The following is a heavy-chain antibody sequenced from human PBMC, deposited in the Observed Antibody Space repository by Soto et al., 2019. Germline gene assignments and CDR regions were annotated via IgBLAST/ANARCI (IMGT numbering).Heavy chain of an antibody. J-gene: IGHJ4*02. CDR3: TTGFT. V-gene: IGHV3-15*01. CDR2: IKSKTGGGTT. CDR1: GFTFSNAW. Sequence: GGSLRLSCAASGFTFSNAWMSWVRQAPGKGLEWVGRIKSKTGGGTTDYAAPVKGRFTISRDDSKNTLYLQMNSLKTEDTAVYYCTTGFTWSQGTLVTVSS.